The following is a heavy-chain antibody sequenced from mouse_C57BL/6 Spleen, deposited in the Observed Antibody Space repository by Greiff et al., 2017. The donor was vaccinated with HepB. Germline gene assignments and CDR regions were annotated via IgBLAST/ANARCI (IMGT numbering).Heavy chain of an antibody. J-gene: IGHJ1*03. CDR2: IDPEDGDT. Sequence: VQLQQSGAELVRPGASVKLSCTASGFNIKDYYMHWVKQRPEQGLEWIGRIDPEDGDTEYAPKFQGKATMTADTSSNTAYLQLSSLTSEDTAVYYWTSGYGSWDWYFDVWGTGTTVTVSS. CDR1: GFNIKDYY. V-gene: IGHV14-1*01. D-gene: IGHD1-1*01. CDR3: TSGYGSWDWYFDV.